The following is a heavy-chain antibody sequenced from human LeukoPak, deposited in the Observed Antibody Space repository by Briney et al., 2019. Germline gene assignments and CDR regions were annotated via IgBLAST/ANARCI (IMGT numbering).Heavy chain of an antibody. Sequence: ASVKVSFKASGYTFTIYGISWVRQAPGQGLEWMGWISAYNGNTNYAQKLQGRVTMTTDTSTSTAYMELRSLRSDDTAVYYCARGGRVLRFLEWFTNWFDPWGQGTLVTVSS. D-gene: IGHD3-3*01. CDR1: GYTFTIYG. J-gene: IGHJ5*02. V-gene: IGHV1-18*01. CDR2: ISAYNGNT. CDR3: ARGGRVLRFLEWFTNWFDP.